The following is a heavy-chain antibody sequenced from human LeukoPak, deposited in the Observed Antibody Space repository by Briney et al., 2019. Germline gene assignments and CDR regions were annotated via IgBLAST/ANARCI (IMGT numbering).Heavy chain of an antibody. Sequence: SETFSLTCTVSGGSISNYYWSWIGQPPGKGLEWIGYIHYSGSTNYNPSLKSRVTISEDTSKNQFSLKLTSVTAADTAVYYCARSSSWYTIDYWVQGTLATVPS. CDR1: GGSISNYY. J-gene: IGHJ4*02. CDR2: IHYSGST. D-gene: IGHD6-13*01. CDR3: ARSSSWYTIDY. V-gene: IGHV4-59*01.